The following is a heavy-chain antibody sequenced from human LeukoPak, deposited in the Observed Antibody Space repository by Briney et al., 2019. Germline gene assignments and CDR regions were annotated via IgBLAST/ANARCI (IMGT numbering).Heavy chain of an antibody. D-gene: IGHD1-7*01. CDR3: ARDNWNSFGHYFDP. CDR1: GGSISSYY. J-gene: IGHJ5*02. Sequence: SETLSLTCTVSGGSISSYYWSWIRQPPGKGLEWIGSIYYSGSSYYNPSLKSRVTISVDTSKNQFSLKLSSVTAADTAVYYCARDNWNSFGHYFDPWGQGTLVTVSS. CDR2: IYYSGSS. V-gene: IGHV4-59*12.